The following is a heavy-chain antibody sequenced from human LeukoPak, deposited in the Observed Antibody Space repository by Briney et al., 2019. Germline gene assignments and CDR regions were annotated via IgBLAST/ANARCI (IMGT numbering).Heavy chain of an antibody. Sequence: GGSLRLSCTASGFTFGDYAMSWVRQAPGKGLEWVGFIRSKPYGGTTEYAASVKGRFIMSRDDSISIAYLQMNSLKTEEDTAVYYCTRVKGLYGMDVWGQGTTVTVSS. CDR2: IRSKPYGGTT. CDR1: GFTFGDYA. J-gene: IGHJ6*02. V-gene: IGHV3-49*04. CDR3: TRVKGLYGMDV.